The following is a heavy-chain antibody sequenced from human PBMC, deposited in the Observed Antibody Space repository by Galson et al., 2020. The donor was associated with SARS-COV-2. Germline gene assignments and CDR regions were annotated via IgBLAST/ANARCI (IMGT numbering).Heavy chain of an antibody. CDR1: GFTFSSYW. Sequence: ALHGESLKISCAASGFTFSSYWMHWVRQAPGKGLVWVSRINSDGSSTSYADSVKGRFTISRDNAKNTLYLQMNSLRAEDTAVYYCARGGSYSYGWGECLHRTNWGQGTLVTVSS. J-gene: IGHJ4*02. CDR3: ARGGSYSYGWGECLHRTN. CDR2: INSDGSST. D-gene: IGHD5-18*01. V-gene: IGHV3-74*01.